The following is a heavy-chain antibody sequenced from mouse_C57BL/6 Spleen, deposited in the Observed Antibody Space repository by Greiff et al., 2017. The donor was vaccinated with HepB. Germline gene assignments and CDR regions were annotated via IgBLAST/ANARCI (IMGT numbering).Heavy chain of an antibody. Sequence: EVQLQESGGGLVQPGGSMKLSCVASGFTFSNYWMNWVRQSPEKGLEWVAQIRLKSDNYATHYAESVKGRFTISRDDSKSSVYLQMNNLRAEDTGIYYCTSNSNFAYWGQGTLVTVSA. CDR3: TSNSNFAY. J-gene: IGHJ3*01. D-gene: IGHD2-5*01. V-gene: IGHV6-3*01. CDR1: GFTFSNYW. CDR2: IRLKSDNYAT.